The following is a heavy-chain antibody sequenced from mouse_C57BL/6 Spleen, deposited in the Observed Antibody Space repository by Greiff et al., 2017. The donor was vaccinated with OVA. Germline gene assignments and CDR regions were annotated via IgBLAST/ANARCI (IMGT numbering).Heavy chain of an antibody. J-gene: IGHJ1*03. CDR1: GYTFTSYW. CDR3: ARSSIYYYGSSYGWYFDV. V-gene: IGHV1-72*01. Sequence: VQLQQSGAELVKPGASVKLSCKASGYTFTSYWMHWVKQRPGRGLEWIGRIDPNSGGTKYNEKFKSKATLTVDKPSSTAYMQLSSLTSEDSAVYYCARSSIYYYGSSYGWYFDVWGTGTTVTVSS. D-gene: IGHD1-1*01. CDR2: IDPNSGGT.